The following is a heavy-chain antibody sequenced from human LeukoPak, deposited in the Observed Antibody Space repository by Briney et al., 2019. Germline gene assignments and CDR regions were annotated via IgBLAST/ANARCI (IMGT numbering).Heavy chain of an antibody. Sequence: SETLSLTCAVYGGPFSGYYWSWIRQPPGQGLEWIGEINHSGSTNYNPSLKSRVTISVDTSKNQFSLKLSSVTAADTAVYYCGRGITRGCNSTSCYKKSYWFDPWGQGTLVTVSS. CDR3: GRGITRGCNSTSCYKKSYWFDP. V-gene: IGHV4-34*01. CDR2: INHSGST. D-gene: IGHD2-2*02. CDR1: GGPFSGYY. J-gene: IGHJ5*02.